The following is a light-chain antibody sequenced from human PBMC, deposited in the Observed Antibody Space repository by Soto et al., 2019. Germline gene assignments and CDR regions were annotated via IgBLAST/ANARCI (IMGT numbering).Light chain of an antibody. CDR3: QQYDSFSVT. Sequence: EIVLTQSPATLSVSPGERATLSCRATETVSTNLAWFQRKAGQPPRLLIYGSSTRATGVPDRFSGSGSGTEFALIISSLQPDDFATYYCQQYDSFSVTFGQGTKVDIK. CDR1: ETVSTN. J-gene: IGKJ1*01. V-gene: IGKV3-15*01. CDR2: GSS.